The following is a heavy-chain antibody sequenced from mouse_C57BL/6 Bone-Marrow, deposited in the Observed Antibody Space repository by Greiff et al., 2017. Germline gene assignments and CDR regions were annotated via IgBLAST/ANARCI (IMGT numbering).Heavy chain of an antibody. CDR3: ARRGWSNSFFDY. CDR1: GYTFTSYW. V-gene: IGHV1-69*01. D-gene: IGHD2-5*01. J-gene: IGHJ2*01. CDR2: IDPSDSYT. Sequence: QVQLQQPGAELVMPGASVKLSCKASGYTFTSYWMHWVKQRPGQGLEWIGEIDPSDSYTNYNQKFKGKSTLTVDKSSSTAYMQLSSLTSEDSAVYYCARRGWSNSFFDYWGQGTTLTVSS.